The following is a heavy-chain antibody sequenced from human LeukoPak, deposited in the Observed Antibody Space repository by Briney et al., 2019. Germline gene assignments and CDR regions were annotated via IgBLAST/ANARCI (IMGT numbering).Heavy chain of an antibody. CDR2: ISSSSSTI. J-gene: IGHJ4*02. D-gene: IGHD6-19*01. V-gene: IGHV3-48*01. CDR3: ARGSGWSLFDY. Sequence: GGSRRLSCAASGFTFSSYGMNWVRQAPGKGLEWVSYISSSSSTIYYADSVKGRFTISRGNAKNSLCLQMNSLRAEDTAVYYCARGSGWSLFDYWGQGTLVTVSS. CDR1: GFTFSSYG.